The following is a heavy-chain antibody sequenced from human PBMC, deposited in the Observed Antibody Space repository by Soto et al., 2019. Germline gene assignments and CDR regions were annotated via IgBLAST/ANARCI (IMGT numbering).Heavy chain of an antibody. V-gene: IGHV1-24*01. CDR1: GYTLTELS. CDR2: FDPEDGET. J-gene: IGHJ5*02. Sequence: ASVKVSCKVSGYTLTELSMHWVRQAPGKGLEWMGGFDPEDGETIYAQKFQGRVTMTEDTSTDTAYMELSSLRSEDTAVYYCATGPLRYCSGGSCYEPKYNWFDPWGQGTLVTV. D-gene: IGHD2-15*01. CDR3: ATGPLRYCSGGSCYEPKYNWFDP.